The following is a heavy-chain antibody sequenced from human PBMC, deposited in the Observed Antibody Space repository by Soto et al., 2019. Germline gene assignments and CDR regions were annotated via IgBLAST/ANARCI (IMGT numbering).Heavy chain of an antibody. CDR3: AKDLHGSGWSFDQ. D-gene: IGHD6-19*01. CDR1: GFTFSTQA. CDR2: LISSGESP. V-gene: IGHV3-23*01. Sequence: PGGSMRLSCSAAGFTFSTQAMAWVRQAPGKGLEWVSALISSGESPDYADSVKGRFTISRDNSKNTLYLQMNSLRADDTAVYYCAKDLHGSGWSFDQWGQGTVVTVSS. J-gene: IGHJ4*02.